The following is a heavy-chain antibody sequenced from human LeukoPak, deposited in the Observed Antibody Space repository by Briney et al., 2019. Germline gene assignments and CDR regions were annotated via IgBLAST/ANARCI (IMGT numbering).Heavy chain of an antibody. Sequence: GGSLRLSCAASGFTFSSYSMTWVRQAPGKGLEWVSGISWNSGSIGYADSVKGRFTISRDNAKNSLYLQMNSLRAEDTALYYCAKDYYDSSGHGGAFDIWGQGTMVTVSS. D-gene: IGHD3-22*01. CDR3: AKDYYDSSGHGGAFDI. CDR1: GFTFSSYS. J-gene: IGHJ3*02. V-gene: IGHV3-9*01. CDR2: ISWNSGSI.